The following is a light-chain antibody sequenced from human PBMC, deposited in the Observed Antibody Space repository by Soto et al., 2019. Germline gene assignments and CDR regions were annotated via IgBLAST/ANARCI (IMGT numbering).Light chain of an antibody. Sequence: DIQMTQSPSTLSASVGDRVTITCRASQSISSWLAWYQQKPGKAPKLLIYDASSLESGVPSRVSGSGSGTEFTLTIDSLQPDDFATYYCHEYKSYSWTFGQGTKVDIK. J-gene: IGKJ1*01. V-gene: IGKV1-5*01. CDR2: DAS. CDR1: QSISSW. CDR3: HEYKSYSWT.